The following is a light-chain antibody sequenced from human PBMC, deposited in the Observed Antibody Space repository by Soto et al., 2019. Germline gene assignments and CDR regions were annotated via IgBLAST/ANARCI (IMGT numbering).Light chain of an antibody. CDR2: NND. Sequence: QSVLTQPPSASETPGQRVTISCSGGNSNIGGDTVNWYQKLPGTAPKLLIYNNDQRPSGVPDRFSGSKSGTSASLAIGGLQSEDEAHYYCATWVDSLNAVVFGGGTKLTVL. J-gene: IGLJ2*01. CDR1: NSNIGGDT. CDR3: ATWVDSLNAVV. V-gene: IGLV1-44*01.